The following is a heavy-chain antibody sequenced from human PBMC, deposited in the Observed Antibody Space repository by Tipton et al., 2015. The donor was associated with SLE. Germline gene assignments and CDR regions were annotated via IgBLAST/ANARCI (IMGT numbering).Heavy chain of an antibody. CDR3: ARGATHYFDY. CDR2: IYHSGST. CDR1: GYSISSGYY. D-gene: IGHD1-26*01. V-gene: IGHV4-38-2*02. J-gene: IGHJ4*02. Sequence: TLSLTCTVSGYSISSGYYWGWIRQPPGKGLEWIGSIYHSGSTYYNPSLKSRVTISVDTSKNQFSLKLSSVTAADTAVYYCARGATHYFDYWGQGTLVTVSS.